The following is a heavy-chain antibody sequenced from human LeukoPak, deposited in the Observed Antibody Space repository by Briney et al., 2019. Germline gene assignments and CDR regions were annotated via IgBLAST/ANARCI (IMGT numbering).Heavy chain of an antibody. CDR2: IKQDGSEK. D-gene: IGHD6-13*01. J-gene: IGHJ4*02. Sequence: GSLRLSCAASEFIFSGYRMNWVRQAPGKGLEWVANIKQDGSEKQYVDSVRGRFTISRDNAKNSLYLQMNSLRVEDTAVYYCARDGFVGAADYWGQGTLVTVSS. CDR3: ARDGFVGAADY. V-gene: IGHV3-7*01. CDR1: EFIFSGYR.